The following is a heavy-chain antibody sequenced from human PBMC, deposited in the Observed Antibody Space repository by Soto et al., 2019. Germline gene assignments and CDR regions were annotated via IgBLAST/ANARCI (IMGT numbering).Heavy chain of an antibody. CDR2: IDPSDSYT. CDR3: ARLGIQLWSSHYYYGMDV. J-gene: IGHJ6*02. V-gene: IGHV5-10-1*01. Sequence: PGESLKISCKGSGYSFTSYWISWVRQMPGKGLEWMGRIDPSDSYTNYSPSFQGHVTISADKSISTAYLQWSSLKASDTAMYYCARLGIQLWSSHYYYGMDVWGQGTTVTVSS. CDR1: GYSFTSYW. D-gene: IGHD5-18*01.